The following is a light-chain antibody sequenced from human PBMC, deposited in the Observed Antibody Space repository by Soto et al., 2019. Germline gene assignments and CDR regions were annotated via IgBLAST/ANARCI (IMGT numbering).Light chain of an antibody. J-gene: IGKJ1*01. V-gene: IGKV3-20*01. Sequence: EIVLTQSPGPLSLSPGERATLSCRASQSVSSSYLAWYQQKPGQAPRLLMYDASSRATGIPDRFSGSGSGTDFTLTISRLEPEDFAVYFCQQYGSSPRTFGQGTKVEIK. CDR2: DAS. CDR3: QQYGSSPRT. CDR1: QSVSSSY.